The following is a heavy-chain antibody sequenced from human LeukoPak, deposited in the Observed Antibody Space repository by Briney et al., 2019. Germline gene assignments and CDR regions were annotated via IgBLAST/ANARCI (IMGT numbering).Heavy chain of an antibody. V-gene: IGHV3-53*01. CDR2: IYSDGRI. Sequence: GGSLRLSCAASGFTVSSNYMSSVRQAPGKGLEWVSVIYSDGRIHYADSVKGRFTISRDDSKNTLYLQMNSLRAEDTAVYYCARESGYSYGLAGFFDYWGQGTLVTVSS. D-gene: IGHD5-18*01. J-gene: IGHJ4*02. CDR1: GFTVSSNY. CDR3: ARESGYSYGLAGFFDY.